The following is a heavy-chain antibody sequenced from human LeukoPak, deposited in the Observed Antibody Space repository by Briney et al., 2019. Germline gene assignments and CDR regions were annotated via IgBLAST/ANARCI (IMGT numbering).Heavy chain of an antibody. J-gene: IGHJ4*02. V-gene: IGHV3-53*01. CDR2: IYSGGST. Sequence: GGSLRLSCAASGFTVSSNYMMWVRQAQGKGLEWVSVIYSGGSTYYADSVKGRFTISRDNSKNTLYLQMNSLSPEDTAVYYCAKGVLQVDWGLGTLVTVSS. CDR1: GFTVSSNY. CDR3: AKGVLQVD. D-gene: IGHD2-8*02.